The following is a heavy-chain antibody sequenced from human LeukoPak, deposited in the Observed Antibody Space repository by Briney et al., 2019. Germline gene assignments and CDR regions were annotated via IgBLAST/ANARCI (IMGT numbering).Heavy chain of an antibody. CDR1: GGSISSYY. V-gene: IGHV4-4*07. Sequence: SETLSLTCTVSGGSISSYYWNWIRQPAGKGLEWIGRIHTSGSTNYNPSLKSRITMSVDTSKNQFSLKLSSVTAADTAVYYCAREYWNYFDYWGQGTLVTVSS. CDR3: AREYWNYFDY. D-gene: IGHD2-8*02. J-gene: IGHJ4*02. CDR2: IHTSGST.